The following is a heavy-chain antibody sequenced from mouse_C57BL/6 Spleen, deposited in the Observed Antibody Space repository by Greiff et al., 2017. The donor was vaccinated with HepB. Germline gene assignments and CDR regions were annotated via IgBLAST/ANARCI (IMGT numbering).Heavy chain of an antibody. CDR3: ASLYYYGSSYVGYFDV. CDR2: IYPGDGDT. V-gene: IGHV1-82*01. CDR1: GYAFSSSW. Sequence: VQLQQSGPELVKPGASVKISCKASGYAFSSSWMNWVKQRPGKGLEWIGRIYPGDGDTNYNGKFKGKATLTADKSSSTAYMQLSSLTSEDSAVYFCASLYYYGSSYVGYFDVWGTGTTVTVSS. J-gene: IGHJ1*03. D-gene: IGHD1-1*01.